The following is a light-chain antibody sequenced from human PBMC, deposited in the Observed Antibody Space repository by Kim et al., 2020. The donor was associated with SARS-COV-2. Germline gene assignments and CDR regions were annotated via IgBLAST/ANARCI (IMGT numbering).Light chain of an antibody. J-gene: IGLJ3*02. V-gene: IGLV4-60*03. CDR3: ETWGSNTQL. Sequence: QPVLTQSSSASASLGSSVKLTCTLSSGHSRYVIAWHQQQPGKAPRFLMKLESGGGHNKGSGIPDRFSGSSSGADRYLTISNLQSEDEADYYCETWGSNTQLFGGGPKLTVL. CDR2: LESGGGH. CDR1: SGHSRYV.